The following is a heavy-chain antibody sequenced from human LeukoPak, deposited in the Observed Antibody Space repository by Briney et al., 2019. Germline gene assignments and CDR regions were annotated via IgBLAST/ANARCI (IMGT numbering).Heavy chain of an antibody. J-gene: IGHJ4*02. Sequence: SETLSLTCAVYGGSFSGYYWSWIRQPPGKGLEWIGEINHSGSTNYNPSLKSRVTISVDTSKNQFSLKLSSVTAADTAVYYCARVFYGGNSKYYFDYWGQGTLVTVSS. CDR2: INHSGST. CDR3: ARVFYGGNSKYYFDY. D-gene: IGHD4-23*01. CDR1: GGSFSGYY. V-gene: IGHV4-34*01.